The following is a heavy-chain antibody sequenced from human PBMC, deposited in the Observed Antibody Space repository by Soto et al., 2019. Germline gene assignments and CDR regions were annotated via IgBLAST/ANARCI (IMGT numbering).Heavy chain of an antibody. CDR2: IFSGGNA. D-gene: IGHD3-10*01. V-gene: IGHV3-53*01. CDR3: VKEFRGAFDY. J-gene: IGHJ4*02. Sequence: GGSLRLSCAVSGVTVNSNFMSWVRQAPGKGLEWVSVIFSGGNADYADSVRGRFIMSRDISKNTLYLQMNSLRAEDTAVYFCVKEFRGAFDYWGQGTLVTVSS. CDR1: GVTVNSNF.